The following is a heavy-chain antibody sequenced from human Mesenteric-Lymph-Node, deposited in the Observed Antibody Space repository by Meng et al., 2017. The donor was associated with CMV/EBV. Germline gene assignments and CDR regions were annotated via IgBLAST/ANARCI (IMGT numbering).Heavy chain of an antibody. Sequence: CKASGYTFTGYYMHWVRQAPGQGLEWLGLVNPTVGGTSYAQKVQGRVTMTRDTSTSTVYMDLSNLRSEDTAVYYCARVGYSNYDAIDYWGQGTLVTVSS. J-gene: IGHJ4*02. D-gene: IGHD4-11*01. V-gene: IGHV1-46*01. CDR1: GYTFTGYY. CDR3: ARVGYSNYDAIDY. CDR2: VNPTVGGT.